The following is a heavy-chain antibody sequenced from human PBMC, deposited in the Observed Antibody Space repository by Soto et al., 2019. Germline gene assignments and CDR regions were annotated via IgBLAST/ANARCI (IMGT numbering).Heavy chain of an antibody. V-gene: IGHV3-23*01. J-gene: IGHJ4*02. Sequence: GSLRISCATSGFTFSSYAMSWVRQAPGKGLEWVSAISGSGGSTYYADSVKGRFTISRDNSKNTLYLQMNSLRAEDTAVYYCAKVVAAAGFYWGQGTLVTVSS. CDR3: AKVVAAAGFY. D-gene: IGHD6-13*01. CDR2: ISGSGGST. CDR1: GFTFSSYA.